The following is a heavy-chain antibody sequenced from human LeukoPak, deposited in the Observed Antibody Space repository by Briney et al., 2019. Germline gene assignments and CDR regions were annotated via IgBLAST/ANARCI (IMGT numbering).Heavy chain of an antibody. CDR3: ARLTYYDFWSGYQTFDY. Sequence: GPALVKPTQTLTLTCTFSGFSLSTSGMCVSWIRQPPGKALEWLARIDWDDDKYYSTSLKTRLTISKDTSKNQVVLTMTNMDPVDTATYHCARLTYYDFWSGYQTFDYWGQGTLVTVSS. V-gene: IGHV2-70*11. J-gene: IGHJ4*02. CDR1: GFSLSTSGMC. D-gene: IGHD3-3*01. CDR2: IDWDDDK.